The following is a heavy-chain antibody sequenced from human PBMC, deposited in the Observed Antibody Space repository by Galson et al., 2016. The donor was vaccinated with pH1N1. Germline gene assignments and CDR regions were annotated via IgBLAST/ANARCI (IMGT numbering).Heavy chain of an antibody. CDR1: GGTFSSFG. V-gene: IGHV1-69*13. Sequence: SVKVSCKASGGTFSSFGISWVRQAPGQGLEWMGGIIGMFAKTNYAQKFQGRVTITADELTSTAYMDLSSLTSDETAVYYCARSPGYMVTALDNWGHGTLVTVSS. J-gene: IGHJ4*01. D-gene: IGHD2-21*02. CDR2: IIGMFAKT. CDR3: ARSPGYMVTALDN.